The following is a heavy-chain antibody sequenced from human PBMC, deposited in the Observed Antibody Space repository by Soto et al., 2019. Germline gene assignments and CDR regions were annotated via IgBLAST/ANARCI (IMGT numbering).Heavy chain of an antibody. CDR1: GGSIGSYH. CDR3: ARDTVLTGMFDF. Sequence: PSETLSLTCTVSGGSIGSYHWSWVRQPPGKGLEWIASVYYTGTTNYNPSLGSRVTISIDAPGNRFSMEITSVTAADTAIYFCARDTVLTGMFDFWGQGTLVTVSS. CDR2: VYYTGTT. J-gene: IGHJ4*02. D-gene: IGHD4-17*01. V-gene: IGHV4-59*01.